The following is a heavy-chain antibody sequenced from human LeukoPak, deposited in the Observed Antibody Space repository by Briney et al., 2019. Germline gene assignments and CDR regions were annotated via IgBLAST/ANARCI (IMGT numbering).Heavy chain of an antibody. D-gene: IGHD5-18*01. CDR3: ARTVKYSYGYSWFDY. CDR1: GGSFSGYY. J-gene: IGHJ4*02. CDR2: INHSGST. V-gene: IGHV4-34*01. Sequence: PSETLSLTCAVYGGSFSGYYWSWICQPPGKGLEWIAQINHSGSTNYNPSLKSRVTISVDTSKNQFSLKLSSVTAADTAVYYCARTVKYSYGYSWFDYWGQGTLVTVSS.